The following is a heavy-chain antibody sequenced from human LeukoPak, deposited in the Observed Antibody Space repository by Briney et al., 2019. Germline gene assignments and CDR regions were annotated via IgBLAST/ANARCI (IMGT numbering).Heavy chain of an antibody. D-gene: IGHD3-22*01. CDR3: ARDWGQPEPAYYYDSSGYYQFDY. CDR2: IIPILGIA. Sequence: SVKVSCKASGGTFSSYAISWVRQAPGQGLEWMGRIIPILGIANYAQKFQGRVTITADKSTSTAYMELSSLRSEDTAVYYCARDWGQPEPAYYYDSSGYYQFDYWGQGTLVAVSS. J-gene: IGHJ4*02. CDR1: GGTFSSYA. V-gene: IGHV1-69*04.